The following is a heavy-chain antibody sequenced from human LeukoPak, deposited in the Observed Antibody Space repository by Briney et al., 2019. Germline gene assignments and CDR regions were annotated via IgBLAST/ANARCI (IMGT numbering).Heavy chain of an antibody. J-gene: IGHJ5*02. CDR1: GYTFTSYG. CDR3: ATQVTVTPRGWFDP. Sequence: ASVKVSCKASGYTFTSYGISWVRQAPGQGLEWMGWISAYNGNTNYAQKLQGRVNITTDTSTSTAYMELRRLRSDDTAVYYCATQVTVTPRGWFDPWGEGTLVTVSS. CDR2: ISAYNGNT. V-gene: IGHV1-18*01. D-gene: IGHD4-17*01.